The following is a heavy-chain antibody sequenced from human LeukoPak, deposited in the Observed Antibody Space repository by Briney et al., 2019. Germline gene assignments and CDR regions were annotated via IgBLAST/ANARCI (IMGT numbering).Heavy chain of an antibody. J-gene: IGHJ3*02. CDR1: GLTFSSYA. Sequence: GGSLRLSCAASGLTFSSYAMSWVRQAPGKGLEWASAISGSGGSTSYADSVKGRFTISRDNAKNTLYLQMNSLRAEDTAVYYCASTVVPAAMMPGYLDLDIWGQGTMVTVSS. CDR3: ASTVVPAAMMPGYLDLDI. CDR2: ISGSGGST. D-gene: IGHD2-2*01. V-gene: IGHV3-23*01.